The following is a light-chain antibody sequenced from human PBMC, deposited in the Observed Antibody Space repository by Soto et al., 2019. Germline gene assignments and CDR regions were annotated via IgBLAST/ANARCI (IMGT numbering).Light chain of an antibody. CDR2: GAT. Sequence: EIVLTQSPGTLSLSPGERATLCCRASESVSSIYVAWYQQKPGQAPRLLIHGATTRATGIPARFSGSGSGTEFTLTISSLQSEDFAVYYCQQYNNWPRTFGQGTKVDIK. V-gene: IGKV3-15*01. CDR3: QQYNNWPRT. CDR1: ESVSSI. J-gene: IGKJ1*01.